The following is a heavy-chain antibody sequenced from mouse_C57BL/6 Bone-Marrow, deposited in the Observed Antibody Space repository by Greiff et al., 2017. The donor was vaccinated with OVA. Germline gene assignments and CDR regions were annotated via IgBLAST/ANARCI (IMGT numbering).Heavy chain of an antibody. CDR1: GYTFTSYW. CDR2: IDPSDSYT. J-gene: IGHJ3*01. V-gene: IGHV1-69*01. CDR3: ARARTVSSWFGG. Sequence: QVQLQQPGAELVLPGASVKLSCKASGYTFTSYWMHWVKQRPGQGLEWIGEIDPSDSYTNYNQKFKGKSTLTVDKSSSTAYMQLSSLTSEDSAVYYCARARTVSSWFGGQGQALLVTASA.